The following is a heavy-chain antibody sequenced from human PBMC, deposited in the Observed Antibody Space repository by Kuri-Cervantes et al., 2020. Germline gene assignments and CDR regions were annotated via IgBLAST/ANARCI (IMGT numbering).Heavy chain of an antibody. Sequence: GSLRLSCAVYGGAFSDYYWNWIRQPPGKGLEWIGEINHSGSTNYNPSLKSRVPISVDTSKNQFSLKLSSVTAADTAVYYCARGPYYDILTGYYWYYYYYGMDVWGQGTTVTVSS. CDR1: GGAFSDYY. CDR2: INHSGST. J-gene: IGHJ6*02. D-gene: IGHD3-9*01. CDR3: ARGPYYDILTGYYWYYYYYGMDV. V-gene: IGHV4-34*01.